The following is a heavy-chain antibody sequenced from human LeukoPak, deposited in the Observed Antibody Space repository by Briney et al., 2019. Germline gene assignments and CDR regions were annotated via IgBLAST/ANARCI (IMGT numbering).Heavy chain of an antibody. CDR1: GFTFSSYS. Sequence: GGSLRLSCAASGFTFSSYSMNWVRQAPGKGLEWVSSISSSSSYIYYADSVKGRFTISRDNAKNSLYLQMNSLRAEDTAVYYCARDWADYGSGSYHAFDIWGQGTMVTVSS. CDR2: ISSSSSYI. D-gene: IGHD3-10*01. CDR3: ARDWADYGSGSYHAFDI. J-gene: IGHJ3*02. V-gene: IGHV3-21*01.